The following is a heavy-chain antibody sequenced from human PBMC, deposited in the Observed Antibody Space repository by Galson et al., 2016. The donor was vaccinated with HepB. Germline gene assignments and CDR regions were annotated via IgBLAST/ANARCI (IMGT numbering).Heavy chain of an antibody. Sequence: SLRLSCAASGFTFSDYFLTWIRQAPGQGLEWISFIDPTGTSVYYADSVRGRFVISRDNSNNSLHLHLSNLRGNDTAIYYCTRGRGKSGFDFWGLGTQVTVSS. J-gene: IGHJ4*02. CDR3: TRGRGKSGFDF. V-gene: IGHV3-11*01. CDR1: GFTFSDYF. D-gene: IGHD5-24*01. CDR2: IDPTGTSV.